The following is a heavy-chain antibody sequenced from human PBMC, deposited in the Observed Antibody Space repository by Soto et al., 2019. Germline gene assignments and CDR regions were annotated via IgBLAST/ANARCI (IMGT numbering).Heavy chain of an antibody. CDR1: GGSISSSSYY. D-gene: IGHD5-12*01. CDR2: IYYSGST. V-gene: IGHV4-39*01. CDR3: ARQISYSGYDSAAFDI. J-gene: IGHJ3*02. Sequence: QLQLQESGPGLVKPSETLSLTCTVSGGSISSSSYYWGWIRQPPGKGLEWIGSIYYSGSTYYNPSLKSRVTRSVDTSKNQFSRKLSSVTAADTAVYYCARQISYSGYDSAAFDIWGQGTMVTVSS.